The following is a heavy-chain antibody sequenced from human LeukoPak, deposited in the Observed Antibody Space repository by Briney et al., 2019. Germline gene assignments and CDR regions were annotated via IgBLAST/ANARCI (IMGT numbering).Heavy chain of an antibody. CDR1: GGTFSSYA. CDR3: ARGGKRGYSGYVFDY. J-gene: IGHJ4*02. D-gene: IGHD5-12*01. Sequence: SVKVSCKASGGTFSSYAISWVRQAPGQGLEWMGRIIPIFGTANYAQKFQGRVKITTDESTSTAYMELSSLRSEDTAVYYCARGGKRGYSGYVFDYWGQGTLVTVSS. V-gene: IGHV1-69*05. CDR2: IIPIFGTA.